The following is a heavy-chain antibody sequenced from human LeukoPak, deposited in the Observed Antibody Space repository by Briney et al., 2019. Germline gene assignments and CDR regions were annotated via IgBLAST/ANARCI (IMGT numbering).Heavy chain of an antibody. Sequence: SETLSLTCAVYGVSFDPYFWSWVRQPPGKGLEWIGEINLRGRTDYNLSLKSRATISIDRSNNQFSLKLTSLTTADTAVYYCVTEGYDPPRRVVDSWAQGTRVTVPS. V-gene: IGHV4-34*01. J-gene: IGHJ4*02. CDR1: GVSFDPYF. D-gene: IGHD3-3*01. CDR3: VTEGYDPPRRVVDS. CDR2: INLRGRT.